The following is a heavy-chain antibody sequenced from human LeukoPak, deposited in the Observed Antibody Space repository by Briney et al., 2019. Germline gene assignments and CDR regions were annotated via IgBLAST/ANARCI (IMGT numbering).Heavy chain of an antibody. D-gene: IGHD3-16*01. V-gene: IGHV1-8*01. Sequence: ASVKVSCKASGYTFTSYGINWVRQAAGQGLEWMGWMNPNSGDTGYVEKFQGRVTMTRDTSITTAYMELSSLRSEDTAVYYCTRSGFGGGVHFDYWGQGTPATVSS. CDR3: TRSGFGGGVHFDY. CDR1: GYTFTSYG. CDR2: MNPNSGDT. J-gene: IGHJ4*02.